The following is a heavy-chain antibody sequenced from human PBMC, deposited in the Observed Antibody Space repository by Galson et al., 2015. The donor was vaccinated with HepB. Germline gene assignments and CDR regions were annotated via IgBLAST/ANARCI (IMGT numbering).Heavy chain of an antibody. D-gene: IGHD3/OR15-3a*01. V-gene: IGHV3-49*03. CDR3: TRDLLIGTGTLVGYFDY. Sequence: SLRLSCAASGFTFGDYAMSWFRQAPGKGLEWVGFIRSKAYGGTTEYAASVKGRFTISRGDSKSIAYLQMNSLKTEDTAVYYCTRDLLIGTGTLVGYFDYWGQGTLVTVSS. J-gene: IGHJ4*02. CDR1: GFTFGDYA. CDR2: IRSKAYGGTT.